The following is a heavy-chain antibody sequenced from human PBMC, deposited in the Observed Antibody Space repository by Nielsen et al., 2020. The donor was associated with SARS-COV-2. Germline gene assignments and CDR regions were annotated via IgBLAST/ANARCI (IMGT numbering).Heavy chain of an antibody. V-gene: IGHV3-33*01. CDR2: IWYDGSNK. D-gene: IGHD2-2*02. Sequence: GESLKISCAASGFTFSSYGMHWVRQAPGKGLEWVAVIWYDGSNKYYADSVKGRFTISRDNSKNTLYLQMSSLRAEDTAVYYCARRGGGYCSSTSCYTAYYYYYMDVWGKGTTVTVSS. CDR3: ARRGGGYCSSTSCYTAYYYYYMDV. CDR1: GFTFSSYG. J-gene: IGHJ6*03.